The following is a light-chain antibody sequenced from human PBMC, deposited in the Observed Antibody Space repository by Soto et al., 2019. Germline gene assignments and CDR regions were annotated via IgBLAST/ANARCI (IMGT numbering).Light chain of an antibody. CDR1: SSDVGGYNY. V-gene: IGLV2-8*01. CDR3: SSYSGTNYHYV. J-gene: IGLJ1*01. Sequence: QSVLTQSPSASGSFGQSVTISCTGTSSDVGGYNYVSWYQQYPGKAPKLMIYEVSERPSGVPDRFSGSKSGNTASLTVSGLQADDEADYYCSSYSGTNYHYVFGTGTKVTVL. CDR2: EVS.